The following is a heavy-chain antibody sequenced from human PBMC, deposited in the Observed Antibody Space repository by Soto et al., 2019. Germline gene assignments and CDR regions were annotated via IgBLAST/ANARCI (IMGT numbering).Heavy chain of an antibody. J-gene: IGHJ6*03. CDR2: ISAYNGNT. Sequence: ASVKVSCKASGYTFTSYGISWVRQAPGQGLEWMGWISAYNGNTNYAQKLQGRVTMTTDTSTSTAYMELRSLRSDDTAVYYCARDLRFLEWPYYMDVWGKGTTVTAP. CDR1: GYTFTSYG. CDR3: ARDLRFLEWPYYMDV. V-gene: IGHV1-18*01. D-gene: IGHD3-3*01.